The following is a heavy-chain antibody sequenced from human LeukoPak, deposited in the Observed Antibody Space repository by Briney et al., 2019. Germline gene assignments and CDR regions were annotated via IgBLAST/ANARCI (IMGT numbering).Heavy chain of an antibody. V-gene: IGHV4-39*01. D-gene: IGHD3-22*01. CDR2: IYYSGST. J-gene: IGHJ4*02. CDR3: ARRYYYDSSGYYPFDY. CDR1: GGPISSSSYY. Sequence: SETLSLTCTVSGGPISSSSYYWGWIRQPPGTGLEWIGSIYYSGSTYYNPSLKSRVTISVDTSKNQFSLKLSSVTAADTAVYYCARRYYYDSSGYYPFDYWGQGTLVTVSS.